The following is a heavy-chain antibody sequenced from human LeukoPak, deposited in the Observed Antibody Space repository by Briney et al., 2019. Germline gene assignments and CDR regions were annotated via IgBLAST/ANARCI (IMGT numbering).Heavy chain of an antibody. CDR1: GGSISSSSYY. Sequence: PSETLSLTCTVSGGSISSSSYYWVWIRQPPGKGLEWNGTIDYSGTTYYKPSLKSRVTISVDTSKNQFSLKLSSVTAADTAVYYCAREVDAAAAYNWFDPWGQGTLVTVSS. CDR3: AREVDAAAAYNWFDP. J-gene: IGHJ5*02. CDR2: IDYSGTT. V-gene: IGHV4-39*07. D-gene: IGHD2-2*01.